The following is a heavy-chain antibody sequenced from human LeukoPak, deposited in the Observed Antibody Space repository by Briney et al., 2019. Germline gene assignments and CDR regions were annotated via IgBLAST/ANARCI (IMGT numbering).Heavy chain of an antibody. V-gene: IGHV4-59*01. J-gene: IGHJ4*02. D-gene: IGHD3-3*01. CDR2: IYYSGST. CDR3: ARDRKAGVFDY. Sequence: SETLSLTCTVSGGSISSYYWSWIRQPPGKGLEWIGYIYYSGSTNYNPSLKSRVTISVDTSKNQFSLKLSSVTAADTAVYYCARDRKAGVFDYWGQGTLVTLSS. CDR1: GGSISSYY.